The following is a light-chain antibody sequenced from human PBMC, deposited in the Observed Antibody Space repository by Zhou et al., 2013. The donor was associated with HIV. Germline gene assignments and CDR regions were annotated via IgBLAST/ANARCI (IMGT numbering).Light chain of an antibody. CDR3: QQYDILFWT. CDR1: QDISNY. V-gene: IGKV1-33*01. CDR2: DAS. J-gene: IGKJ1*01. Sequence: DIQMTQSPSSLSASVGDRVTITCQASQDISNYLNWYQQKPGKAPKLLIYDASNLETGVPSRFSGSGSGTDFTFTISSLQPEDIATYYCQQYDILFWTFGQGTKVEIK.